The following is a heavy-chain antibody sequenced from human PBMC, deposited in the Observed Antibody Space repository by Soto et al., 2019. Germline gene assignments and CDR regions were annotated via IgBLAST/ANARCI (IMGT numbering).Heavy chain of an antibody. Sequence: QVQLQESGPGLVKRSETLSLTCTVSGGSISSYYWSWIRQPPGKGLEWIGYIYYTGSTHYHPSLKGRVTRGVDTSNNQFSLKLSSMTAADTAVYYCARGVRSVWDGDYFDYGGQGTLVTVSS. CDR3: ARGVRSVWDGDYFDY. CDR2: IYYTGST. V-gene: IGHV4-59*01. D-gene: IGHD6-19*01. J-gene: IGHJ4*02. CDR1: GGSISSYY.